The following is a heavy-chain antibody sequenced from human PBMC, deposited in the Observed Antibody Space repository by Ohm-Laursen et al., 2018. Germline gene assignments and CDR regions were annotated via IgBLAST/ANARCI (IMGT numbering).Heavy chain of an antibody. CDR2: ISGSGGST. CDR1: GFTFSSYA. V-gene: IGHV3-23*01. D-gene: IGHD6-6*01. CDR3: AKNLVTEQLGRPSGPDY. Sequence: SLRLSCSASGFTFSSYAMSWVRQAPGKGLEWVSAISGSGGSTYYADSVKGRFTISRDNSKNTLYLQMNSLRAEDTAVYYCAKNLVTEQLGRPSGPDYWGQGTLVTVSS. J-gene: IGHJ4*02.